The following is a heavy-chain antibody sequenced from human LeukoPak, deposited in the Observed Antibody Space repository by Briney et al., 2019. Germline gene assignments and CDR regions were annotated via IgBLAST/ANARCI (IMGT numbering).Heavy chain of an antibody. D-gene: IGHD1-26*01. CDR1: GFTFSSYG. J-gene: IGHJ4*02. Sequence: GGSLRLSCAASGFTFSSYGMHWVRQAPGKGLEWVAVISYDGSNKYYADSVKGRFTISRDNSKNTLYLQMSSLRAEDTAVYYCAKSGIGSNYFDYWGQGTLVTVSS. V-gene: IGHV3-30*18. CDR3: AKSGIGSNYFDY. CDR2: ISYDGSNK.